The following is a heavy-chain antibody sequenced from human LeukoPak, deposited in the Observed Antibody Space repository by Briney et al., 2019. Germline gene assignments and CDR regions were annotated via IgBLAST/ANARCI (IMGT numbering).Heavy chain of an antibody. CDR2: IDVKSGDT. V-gene: IGHV1-2*02. CDR3: ARSYYGVLTGNYMWLAP. D-gene: IGHD3-9*01. CDR1: GYTFTDYY. J-gene: IGHJ5*02. Sequence: ASVKVSCKASGYTFTDYYIHWVRQAPGQGLEWMGWIDVKSGDTFYAQMFQGRVTLTGDTSINTAYMELSRLRSDDTAVFYCARSYYGVLTGNYMWLAPWGQGTLVTVSS.